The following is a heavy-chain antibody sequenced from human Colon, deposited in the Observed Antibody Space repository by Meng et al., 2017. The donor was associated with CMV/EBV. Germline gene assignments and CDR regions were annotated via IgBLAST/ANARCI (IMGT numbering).Heavy chain of an antibody. J-gene: IGHJ4*02. CDR3: ARNIFRGVPPDY. CDR1: GGSVSSTIYY. V-gene: IGHV4-61*01. Sequence: SETLSLTCNVSGGSVSSTIYYWNWIRQPPGKGLEWIGYVDYSGSTKYNPSLKSRVTISVDTSKNQFSLRLSSVTAADTAVYYCARNIFRGVPPDYWGQGTLVTVS. CDR2: VDYSGST. D-gene: IGHD3-9*01.